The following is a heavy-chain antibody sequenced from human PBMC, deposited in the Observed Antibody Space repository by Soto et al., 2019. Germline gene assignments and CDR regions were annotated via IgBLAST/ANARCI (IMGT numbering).Heavy chain of an antibody. CDR2: INPSGGGT. Sequence: QVQLVQSGAEVKKPGAPMKVSCKASGYPFTSYHINWVRQAPGQGLDWLGIINPSGGGTTYAQKFRGRVTMTSDTSTSTVYMELSSLRSEDTAVYFCAREVVVAIDDSPFYGMDVWGQGTTVTVSS. CDR1: GYPFTSYH. D-gene: IGHD2-15*01. J-gene: IGHJ6*02. V-gene: IGHV1-46*01. CDR3: AREVVVAIDDSPFYGMDV.